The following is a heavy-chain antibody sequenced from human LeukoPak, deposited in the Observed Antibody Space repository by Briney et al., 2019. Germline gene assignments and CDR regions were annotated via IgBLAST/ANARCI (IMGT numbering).Heavy chain of an antibody. J-gene: IGHJ4*02. CDR2: IQSNAIDQ. Sequence: GGSLRLSCAASGFTFSSYGMHWVRQAPGKGLEWLAYIQSNAIDQFYADSVKGRFTISRDNSKNTLYLQMNSLRTDDTAVYYCAKGLGSIPASGFFDYWGQGALVTVSS. CDR1: GFTFSSYG. CDR3: AKGLGSIPASGFFDY. D-gene: IGHD6-13*01. V-gene: IGHV3-30*02.